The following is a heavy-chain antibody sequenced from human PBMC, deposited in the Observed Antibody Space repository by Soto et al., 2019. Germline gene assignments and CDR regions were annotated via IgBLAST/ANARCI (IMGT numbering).Heavy chain of an antibody. CDR2: SIPIFGTA. J-gene: IGHJ2*01. CDR3: XXXXXXXXXXXXXYFDL. CDR1: GGTFSSYA. Sequence: QVQLVQSGAEVKKPGSSVKVSCKASGGTFSSYAISWXXXXXXXXXXXMGGSIPIFGTANYAQKFQGRVTITADEXXXXXXXXXXXXXXXXXXXXXXXXXXXXXXXXXXXYFDLWGRGTLVTVSS. V-gene: IGHV1-69*12.